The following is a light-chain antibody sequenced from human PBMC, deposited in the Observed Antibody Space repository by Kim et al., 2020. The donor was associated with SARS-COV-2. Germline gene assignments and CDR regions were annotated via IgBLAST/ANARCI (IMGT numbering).Light chain of an antibody. Sequence: DIQMTQSPSSLSASVGDRVTITCRASQIVSSYLNWYQQKPGQAPKLLIYAAINLQGGVPSRFSGSGSGTAFTLAINSLQPEDFAIYYCQQTYNNHPTFGQGTKVDIK. CDR3: QQTYNNHPT. CDR2: AAI. V-gene: IGKV1-39*01. CDR1: QIVSSY. J-gene: IGKJ1*01.